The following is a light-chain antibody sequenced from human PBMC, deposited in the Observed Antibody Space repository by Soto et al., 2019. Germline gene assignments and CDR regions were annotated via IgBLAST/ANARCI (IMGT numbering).Light chain of an antibody. CDR3: HQRQSWPRT. V-gene: IGKV3-11*01. CDR2: HTS. Sequence: ETVLTQSPATLSVSPGERPPLSCRASQTVNSRLAWYQHKPGQAPRLLIYHTSNRATGIPARFSGSGSGTDFTLTISSLEPEDFAVYYCHQRQSWPRTFGQGTKVDIK. CDR1: QTVNSR. J-gene: IGKJ1*01.